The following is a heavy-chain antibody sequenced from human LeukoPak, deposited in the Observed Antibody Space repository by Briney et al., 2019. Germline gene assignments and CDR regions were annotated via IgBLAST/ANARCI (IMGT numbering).Heavy chain of an antibody. J-gene: IGHJ4*02. CDR1: GGSFSGYY. CDR3: ARALPPPAGYSSSWYNYFDY. V-gene: IGHV4-34*01. Sequence: SETLSLTCAVYGGSFSGYYWSWIRQPPGKGLEWIGEINHSGSTNYNPSLKSRVTMSVDTSKNQFSLKLSSVTAADTAVYYCARALPPPAGYSSSWYNYFDYWGQGTLVTVSS. D-gene: IGHD6-13*01. CDR2: INHSGST.